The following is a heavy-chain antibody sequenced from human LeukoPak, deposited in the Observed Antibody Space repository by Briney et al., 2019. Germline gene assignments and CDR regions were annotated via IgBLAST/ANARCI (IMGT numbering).Heavy chain of an antibody. J-gene: IGHJ4*02. V-gene: IGHV4-59*01. CDR3: ARFAYCGGHCWYYFDY. CDR2: IYSSGST. D-gene: IGHD2-21*02. Sequence: SETLSLSCTVSGGSISSYYWSWIRQPPGKGLEWIGYIYSSGSTNYNPSLKSRITISVDTSKNQFSLKLSSVTAADTAVYYCARFAYCGGHCWYYFDYWGQGSLVTVSS. CDR1: GGSISSYY.